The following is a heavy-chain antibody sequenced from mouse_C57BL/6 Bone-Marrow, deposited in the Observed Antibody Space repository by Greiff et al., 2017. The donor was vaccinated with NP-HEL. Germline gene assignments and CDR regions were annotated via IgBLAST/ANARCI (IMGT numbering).Heavy chain of an antibody. CDR1: GYTFTDHT. V-gene: IGHV1-78*01. CDR2: IYPRDGST. Sequence: VKLMESDAELVKPGASVKISCKVSGYTFTDHTIHWMKQRPEQGLEWIGYIYPRDGSTKYNEKFKGKATLTADKSSSTAYMQLNSLTSEDSAVYFCHNYYGSSSEDYWGQGATLTVSS. CDR3: HNYYGSSSEDY. J-gene: IGHJ2*01. D-gene: IGHD1-1*01.